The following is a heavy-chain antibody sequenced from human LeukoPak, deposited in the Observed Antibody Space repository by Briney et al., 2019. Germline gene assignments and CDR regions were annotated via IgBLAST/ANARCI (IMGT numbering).Heavy chain of an antibody. CDR3: AREHYDILTGYLHWWLGY. Sequence: PGGSLRLSCAASGFTFSSYWMSWVRQAPGKGLEWVANIKQDGSEKYYVDSVKGRFTISRDNAKNSLYLQMNSLRAEDTAVYYCAREHYDILTGYLHWWLGYWGQGTLVTVSS. CDR2: IKQDGSEK. D-gene: IGHD3-9*01. CDR1: GFTFSSYW. V-gene: IGHV3-7*01. J-gene: IGHJ4*02.